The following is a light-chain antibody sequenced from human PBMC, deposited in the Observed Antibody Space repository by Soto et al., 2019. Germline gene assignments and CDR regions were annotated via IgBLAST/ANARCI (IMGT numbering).Light chain of an antibody. CDR3: QQYGNSPRT. Sequence: EIVLLQFPYTLTLSPGERATLSCSAFESVSSRSLAWYQQKRGQALRLLVHGASSRATGIPDRFSSRGSGTDLTLTISRLEPEDFSVYYCQQYGNSPRTFGQGTKVDIK. V-gene: IGKV3-20*01. CDR1: ESVSSRS. J-gene: IGKJ1*01. CDR2: GAS.